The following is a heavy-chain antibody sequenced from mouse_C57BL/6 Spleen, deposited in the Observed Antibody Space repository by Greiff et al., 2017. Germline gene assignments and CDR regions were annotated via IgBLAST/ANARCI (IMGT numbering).Heavy chain of an antibody. CDR2: ISSGSSTI. Sequence: EVMLVESGGGLVKPGGSLKLSCAASGFTFSDYGMHWVRQAPEKGLEWVAYISSGSSTIYYADTVKGRFTISRDNAKNTLFLQMTSLRSEDTAMYYCARGAPDWYFDVWHRDHGHRLL. CDR3: ARGAPDWYFDV. V-gene: IGHV5-17*01. CDR1: GFTFSDYG. J-gene: IGHJ1*03.